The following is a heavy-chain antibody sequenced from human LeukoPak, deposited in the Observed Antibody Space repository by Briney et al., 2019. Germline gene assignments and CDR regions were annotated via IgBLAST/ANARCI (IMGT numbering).Heavy chain of an antibody. CDR3: ARDLDYGSGRSLGAFDI. CDR1: GFSFSNYW. V-gene: IGHV3-7*03. J-gene: IGHJ3*02. CDR2: IKQDGGEK. D-gene: IGHD3-10*01. Sequence: GGSLRLSCAASGFSFSNYWMSWVRQAPGKGLEWVANIKQDGGEKYYVDSVKGRFTISRDKARNSLYLQMNSLRGEDTAVYYCARDLDYGSGRSLGAFDIWGQGTMVSVSS.